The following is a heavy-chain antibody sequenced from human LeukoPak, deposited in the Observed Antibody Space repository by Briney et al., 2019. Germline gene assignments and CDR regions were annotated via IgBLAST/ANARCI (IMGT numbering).Heavy chain of an antibody. CDR2: IYPGDSDT. D-gene: IGHD6-13*01. V-gene: IGHV5-51*01. J-gene: IGHJ4*02. CDR1: GYSFSTCW. Sequence: GESLKISCKGSGYSFSTCWIAWVRQMPGKGLEWMGIIYPGDSDTRYSPSFQGQFTISADKSISTAYLQWSSLKASDSAIYYCAGAAAGTAIDSWGQGTLVTVSS. CDR3: AGAAAGTAIDS.